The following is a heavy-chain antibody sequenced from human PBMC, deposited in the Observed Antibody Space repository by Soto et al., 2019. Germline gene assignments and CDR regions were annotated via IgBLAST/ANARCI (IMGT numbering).Heavy chain of an antibody. J-gene: IGHJ5*02. CDR3: AKNVAVAGFCLDP. D-gene: IGHD6-19*01. CDR2: IYHSGGT. V-gene: IGHV4-59*11. CDR1: GDSISSHY. Sequence: QVQLHESGPGLVKPSETLSLTCTVSGDSISSHYWSWIRQPPGKGLEWIGHIYHSGGTRYNPSLRSRVTISVDTYKNQFSLKLRSVTAADTAVYYCAKNVAVAGFCLDPWGQGILVTVSS.